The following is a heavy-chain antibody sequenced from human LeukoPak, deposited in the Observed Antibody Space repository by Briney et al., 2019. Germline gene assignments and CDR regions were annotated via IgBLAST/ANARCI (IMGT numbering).Heavy chain of an antibody. Sequence: PGGSLRLSCAASGFTFSSYWMHWVRQAPGKGLVWVSRINSDGSSTSYADSVKGRFTISRDNAKNTMYLQMNSLRAEDTAVCYCARLGRQGGVAALDYWGQGTLVTVSS. CDR3: ARLGRQGGVAALDY. CDR2: INSDGSST. CDR1: GFTFSSYW. V-gene: IGHV3-74*01. J-gene: IGHJ4*02. D-gene: IGHD6-25*01.